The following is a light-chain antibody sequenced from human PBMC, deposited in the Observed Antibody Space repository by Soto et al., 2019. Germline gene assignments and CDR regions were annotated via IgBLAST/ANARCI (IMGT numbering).Light chain of an antibody. CDR1: QSVSSSY. V-gene: IGKV3-20*01. CDR3: QHYGSSLRT. Sequence: EIVLTQSPGTLSLSPGERATLSCRASQSVSSSYLAWYQQKPGQAPRLLIYGASSRATGIPDRISGSGSGTDFTLTISRLETEDFAVYYCQHYGSSLRTFGHGTQVQIK. CDR2: GAS. J-gene: IGKJ1*01.